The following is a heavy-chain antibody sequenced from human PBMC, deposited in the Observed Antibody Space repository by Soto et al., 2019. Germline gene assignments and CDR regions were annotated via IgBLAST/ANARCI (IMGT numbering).Heavy chain of an antibody. Sequence: SETLSLTCTVSGDSISSGNKYWSWIRQPPGKGLEWTGYIFSSGTTYYNPSLKSRLTMSLDASQNQFSLKLNSLTDADTAVYFCARVPSPFDYYYAMDVWGQGTTVTV. CDR1: GDSISSGNKY. J-gene: IGHJ6*02. CDR2: IFSSGTT. CDR3: ARVPSPFDYYYAMDV. D-gene: IGHD3-16*01. V-gene: IGHV4-30-4*01.